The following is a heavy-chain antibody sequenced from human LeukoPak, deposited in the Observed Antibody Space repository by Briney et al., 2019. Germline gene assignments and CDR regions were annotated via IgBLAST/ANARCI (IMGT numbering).Heavy chain of an antibody. CDR1: GFTFTSSA. V-gene: IGHV1-58*01. CDR3: AAVGYSGYDSGAFDI. J-gene: IGHJ3*02. Sequence: SVKVSCKASGFTFTSSAVQWVRQARGQRLEWIGWIVVGSGNTNYAQKFQERVTITRDMSTSTAYMELSSLRSEDTAVYYCAAVGYSGYDSGAFDIWGQGTMVTVSS. D-gene: IGHD5-12*01. CDR2: IVVGSGNT.